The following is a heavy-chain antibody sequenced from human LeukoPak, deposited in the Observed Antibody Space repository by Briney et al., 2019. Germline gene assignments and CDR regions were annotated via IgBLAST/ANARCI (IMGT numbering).Heavy chain of an antibody. CDR3: AGDTPDVFGVRYYMDV. CDR2: IIWNGWST. Sequence: TGGSLRLSCVAPGFTFAEYGMRWVPQALRKGLWWVSGIIWNGWSTCYADSVKGRFTTSRDNAKNSLYLQMNSLRAEDTALYYCAGDTPDVFGVRYYMDVWGKGTTVTVSS. D-gene: IGHD2-8*01. CDR1: GFTFAEYG. V-gene: IGHV3-20*04. J-gene: IGHJ6*03.